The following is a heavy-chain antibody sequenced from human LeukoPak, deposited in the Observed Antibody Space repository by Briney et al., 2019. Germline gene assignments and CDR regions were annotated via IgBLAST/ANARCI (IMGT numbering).Heavy chain of an antibody. CDR2: IYYSGST. CDR3: ARQEGVAVADPDAFDI. Sequence: TSETLSLTCTVSGGSISSYYWSWIRQPPGKGLEWIGYIYYSGSTNYNPSLKSRVTISVDTSKNQFSLKLSSVTAADTAVYYCARQEGVAVADPDAFDIWGQGTMVTVSS. V-gene: IGHV4-59*08. J-gene: IGHJ3*02. CDR1: GGSISSYY. D-gene: IGHD6-19*01.